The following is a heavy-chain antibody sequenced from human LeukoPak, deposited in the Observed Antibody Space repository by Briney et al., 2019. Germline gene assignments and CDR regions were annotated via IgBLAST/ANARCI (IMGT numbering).Heavy chain of an antibody. D-gene: IGHD3-22*01. CDR3: ARDPFTMIVDHDAFDI. J-gene: IGHJ3*02. Sequence: ASVKVSCKASGYTLTSYYMHGVRQAPGQGLEWMGIINPSGGSTSYAQKFQGRVTMTRDMSTSTVYMELSSLRSEDTAVYYCARDPFTMIVDHDAFDIWGQGTMVTVSS. CDR2: INPSGGST. CDR1: GYTLTSYY. V-gene: IGHV1-46*01.